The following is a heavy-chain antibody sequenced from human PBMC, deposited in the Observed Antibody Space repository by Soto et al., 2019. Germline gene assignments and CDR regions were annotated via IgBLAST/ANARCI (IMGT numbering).Heavy chain of an antibody. J-gene: IGHJ4*02. CDR1: GGSISSYY. CDR2: IYYSGST. CDR3: ARSHDSSGYYPYYFDY. Sequence: SETLSLTCTVSGGSISSYYWSWIRQPPGKGLEWIGYIYYSGSTNYNPSLKSRVTISVDTSKNQFSLKLSSVTAADTAVYYCARSHDSSGYYPYYFDYWGQGTLVTVS. V-gene: IGHV4-59*08. D-gene: IGHD3-22*01.